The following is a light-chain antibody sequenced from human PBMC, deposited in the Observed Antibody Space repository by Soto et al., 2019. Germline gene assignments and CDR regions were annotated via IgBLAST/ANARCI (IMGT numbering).Light chain of an antibody. CDR3: MQSTHLPPT. CDR2: GAS. V-gene: IGKV3-20*01. CDR1: QSVSSR. Sequence: VLTQSPGTLSLSPGERATLSCRASQSVSSRLAWYQQKPGQAPRLLISGASSRATGIPDRFSGSGSGTDFTLDIGRVEAEDVGIYYCMQSTHLPPTFGQGTRLEIK. J-gene: IGKJ5*01.